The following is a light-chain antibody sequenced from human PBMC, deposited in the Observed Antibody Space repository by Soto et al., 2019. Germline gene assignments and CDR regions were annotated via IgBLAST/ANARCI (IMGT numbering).Light chain of an antibody. CDR1: STDVGGYNY. V-gene: IGLV2-14*01. J-gene: IGLJ1*01. CDR3: SSYTTIGSLYV. CDR2: EVS. Sequence: QSALTQPASVSGSAGQSITISCTGTSTDVGGYNYVSWYQQHPGKAPKLMIYEVSNRPSGVSNRFSGSKSGNTASLTISGLQAEDEADYYCSSYTTIGSLYVFGTGTKLTVL.